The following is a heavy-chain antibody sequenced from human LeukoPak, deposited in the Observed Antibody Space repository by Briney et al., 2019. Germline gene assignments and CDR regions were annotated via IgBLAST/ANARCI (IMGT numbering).Heavy chain of an antibody. CDR2: IYTSGST. J-gene: IGHJ5*02. Sequence: SETLSLTCTVSGGSISSSYWSWIRQPAGKGLEWLGRIYTSGSTNYNPSLKSRVTMSIGTSKNQFSLNLTSVPAADTAVHYCANVADYSSTWYNWFDTWGQGTLVTVSS. V-gene: IGHV4-4*07. CDR3: ANVADYSSTWYNWFDT. D-gene: IGHD6-13*01. CDR1: GGSISSSY.